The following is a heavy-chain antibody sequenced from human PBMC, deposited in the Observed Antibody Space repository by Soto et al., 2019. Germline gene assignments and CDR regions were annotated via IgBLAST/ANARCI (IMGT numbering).Heavy chain of an antibody. CDR2: VFGDDGST. D-gene: IGHD1-1*01. CDR1: RYTFSLYG. CDR3: ARRTLGSSIGIGDY. Sequence: QIQLVQSGPEVKMPGASVKVSCKTSRYTFSLYGITWVRQAPRQGLEWMGCVFGDDGSTDYAQNLLGRVTMTTDTSTTTDYMELRNLRSDDSAIYYCARRTLGSSIGIGDYWGQGALVTVSS. J-gene: IGHJ4*02. V-gene: IGHV1-18*01.